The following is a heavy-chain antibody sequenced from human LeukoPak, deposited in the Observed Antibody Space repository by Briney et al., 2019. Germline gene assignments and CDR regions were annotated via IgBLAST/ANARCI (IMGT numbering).Heavy chain of an antibody. V-gene: IGHV3-48*01. Sequence: GSLSLSCAASGFTFSSYSMNWVRQAPGKGLEWVSYISSSSSTIYYADSVKGRFTISRDNAKNSLYLQMNSLRAEDTAVYYCARDGSSGWSNWFDPWGQGTLVTVSS. J-gene: IGHJ5*02. CDR2: ISSSSSTI. D-gene: IGHD6-19*01. CDR3: ARDGSSGWSNWFDP. CDR1: GFTFSSYS.